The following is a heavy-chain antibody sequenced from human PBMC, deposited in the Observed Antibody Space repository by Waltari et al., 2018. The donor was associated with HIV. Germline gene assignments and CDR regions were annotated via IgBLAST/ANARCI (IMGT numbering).Heavy chain of an antibody. Sequence: QVQLVQSGAEVKKPGASVKVSCKASGYTFTSYAMHWVRQAPGQRLEWMGWINAGNGNTKYSQKFQGRVTITRDTSASTAYMELSSLRSEDTAVYYCARETALYYYYYGMDVWGQGTTVTVSS. J-gene: IGHJ6*02. CDR3: ARETALYYYYYGMDV. D-gene: IGHD1-1*01. CDR2: INAGNGNT. CDR1: GYTFTSYA. V-gene: IGHV1-3*01.